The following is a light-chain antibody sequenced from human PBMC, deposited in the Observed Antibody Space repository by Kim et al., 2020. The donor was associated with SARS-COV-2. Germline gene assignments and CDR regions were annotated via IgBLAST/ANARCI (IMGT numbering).Light chain of an antibody. Sequence: DIQMTQSPSTLSASVGDRVTITCRASQSISSWLAWYQQKPGKAPKVLVYKASSLERGVPSRFSGSGSGTEFTLTISSLQPDDFATYCCQQYNSYPYTFGQGTKLEIK. V-gene: IGKV1-5*03. CDR1: QSISSW. CDR3: QQYNSYPYT. J-gene: IGKJ2*01. CDR2: KAS.